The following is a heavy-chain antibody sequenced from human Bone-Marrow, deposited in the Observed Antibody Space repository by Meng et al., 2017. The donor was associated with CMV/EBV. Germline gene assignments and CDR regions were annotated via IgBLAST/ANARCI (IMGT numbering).Heavy chain of an antibody. CDR2: ISGSGGST. V-gene: IGHV3-23*01. CDR3: AKLDFWSGYYRGYYYYGMDV. D-gene: IGHD3-3*01. CDR1: GFTFSSYA. J-gene: IGHJ6*02. Sequence: GGSLRLSCAASGFTFSSYAMSWVRQAPGKGLEWVSAISGSGGSTYYADSVKGRFTISRDNSMNTLYLQMNSLRAEDTAVYYCAKLDFWSGYYRGYYYYGMDVWGQGTTVTVSS.